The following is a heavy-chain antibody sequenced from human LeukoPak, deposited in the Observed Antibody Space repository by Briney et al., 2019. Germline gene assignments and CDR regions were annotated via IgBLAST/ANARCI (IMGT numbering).Heavy chain of an antibody. CDR2: IYYSGST. V-gene: IGHV4-31*03. CDR3: AREFRRDWFDP. Sequence: SQTLSLTCTVSGGSISSGGYYWSWIRQHPGKGLEWIGYIYYSGSTYYNPSLKSRVTISVDTSKNQFSLKLISVTAADTAVYYCAREFRRDWFDPWGQGTLVTVSS. CDR1: GGSISSGGYY. J-gene: IGHJ5*02.